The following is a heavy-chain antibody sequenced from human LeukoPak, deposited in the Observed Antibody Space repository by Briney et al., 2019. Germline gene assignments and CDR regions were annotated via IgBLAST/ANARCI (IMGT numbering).Heavy chain of an antibody. CDR2: IYYSGST. Sequence: SETLSLTCTVSGGSISSYYWSWIRQPPGKGLEWIGYIYYSGSTNYNPSLKSRVTISVDTSKNQFSLKLSSVTAADTAVYYCARVDGSCSGGSCPSGNWFDPWGQGTLVTVSS. CDR3: ARVDGSCSGGSCPSGNWFDP. V-gene: IGHV4-59*01. CDR1: GGSISSYY. D-gene: IGHD2-15*01. J-gene: IGHJ5*02.